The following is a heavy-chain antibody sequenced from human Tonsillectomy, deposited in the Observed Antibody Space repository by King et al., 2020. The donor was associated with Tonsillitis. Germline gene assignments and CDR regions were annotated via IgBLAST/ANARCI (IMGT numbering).Heavy chain of an antibody. V-gene: IGHV2-5*02. Sequence: ITLKESGPTLVKPTQTLTLTCTFSGCSLSTSGVGVGWIRHPPGKALEWLALIYWDDDKSYSPSLRSRLTITKDTSKNQVALAMTNVDPVDTATYYCAHSRSSSGYVRGDYFDYWGQGTLVTVSS. J-gene: IGHJ4*02. CDR1: GCSLSTSGVG. CDR2: IYWDDDK. CDR3: AHSRSSSGYVRGDYFDY. D-gene: IGHD6-13*01.